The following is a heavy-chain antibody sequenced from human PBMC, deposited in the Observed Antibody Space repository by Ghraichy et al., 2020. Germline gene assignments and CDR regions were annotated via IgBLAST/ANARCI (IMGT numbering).Heavy chain of an antibody. Sequence: RGSLRLSCAASGFTFSSYGMHWVRQAPGKGLEWVAVISYDGSNKYYADSVKGRFTISRDNSKNTLYLQMNSLRAEDTAVYYCAKDRGSSWYYYYYGMDVWGQGTTVTVSS. CDR2: ISYDGSNK. CDR3: AKDRGSSWYYYYYGMDV. V-gene: IGHV3-30*18. D-gene: IGHD6-13*01. J-gene: IGHJ6*02. CDR1: GFTFSSYG.